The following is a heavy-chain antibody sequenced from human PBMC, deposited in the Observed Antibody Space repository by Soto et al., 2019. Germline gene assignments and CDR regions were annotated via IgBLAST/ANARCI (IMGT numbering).Heavy chain of an antibody. D-gene: IGHD3-16*01. Sequence: EEQLVESGGHLVQPGESLRLSCVASGFSFSIYWIHWVRQAPGKGLVWISRIDSNERDTTYADSVKGRFTISRDNEKNRVFLQMNSLKGDDTAVYYCEGGGGGLGGLGVFDIWGQGTVVTVSS. CDR1: GFSFSIYW. CDR2: IDSNERDT. J-gene: IGHJ3*02. CDR3: EGGGGGLGGLGVFDI. V-gene: IGHV3-74*01.